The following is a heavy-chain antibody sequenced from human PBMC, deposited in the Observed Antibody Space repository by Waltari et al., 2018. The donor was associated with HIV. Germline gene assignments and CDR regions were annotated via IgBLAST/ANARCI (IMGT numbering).Heavy chain of an antibody. J-gene: IGHJ4*02. CDR1: GGTFTS. D-gene: IGHD3-22*01. CDR2: IIPLLGRT. Sequence: QVQLLQSGAEVKKPGSSVKVSCKASGGTFTSWVRQAPGQGLVWLGGIIPLLGRTNEAQKFMGRVSITADEVTSTVYLELTSLSSEDTAVYFCARDGDHSSSGYLASWGQGALVTVSS. V-gene: IGHV1-69*11. CDR3: ARDGDHSSSGYLAS.